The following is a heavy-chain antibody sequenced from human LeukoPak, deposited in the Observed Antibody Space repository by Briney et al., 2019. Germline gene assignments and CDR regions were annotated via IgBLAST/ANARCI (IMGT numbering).Heavy chain of an antibody. V-gene: IGHV4-39*01. CDR2: IYYSGST. Sequence: PSETLSLTCTVSGGSISSSSYYWGWIRQPPGKGLEWIGSIYYSGSTYYNPSLKSRVTISVDTSKNQFSLKLSSVTAADTAVYYYARHRFLEWLSENWFDPWGQGTLVTVSS. D-gene: IGHD3-3*01. CDR3: ARHRFLEWLSENWFDP. J-gene: IGHJ5*02. CDR1: GGSISSSSYY.